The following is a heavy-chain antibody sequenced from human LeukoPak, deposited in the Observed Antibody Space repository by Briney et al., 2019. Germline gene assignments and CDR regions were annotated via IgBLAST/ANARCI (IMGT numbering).Heavy chain of an antibody. D-gene: IGHD6-19*01. CDR2: ISGSGGST. Sequence: GGSLRLSCAASGFTFSSYAMSWVRQAPGKGLEWVSAISGSGGSTYYADSVKGRFTISRDNSKNMLYLQMNSLRAEDTAVYYCANPGRYSSGWVFPPSFDYWGQGTLVTVSS. V-gene: IGHV3-23*01. J-gene: IGHJ4*02. CDR1: GFTFSSYA. CDR3: ANPGRYSSGWVFPPSFDY.